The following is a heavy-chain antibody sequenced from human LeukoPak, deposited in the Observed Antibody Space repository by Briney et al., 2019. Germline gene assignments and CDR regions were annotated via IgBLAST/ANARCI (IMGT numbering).Heavy chain of an antibody. V-gene: IGHV3-7*01. CDR2: IKQDGSEK. CDR3: ARPTWTNYMDV. Sequence: GGSLRLSCAASGFTFSSYWMSWVRQAPGKGLEWVANIKQDGSEKYYVDSVKGRFTISRDNAKNSVSLQMNSLRAEDTAVYFCARPTWTNYMDVWGKGTAVTISS. D-gene: IGHD3/OR15-3a*01. CDR1: GFTFSSYW. J-gene: IGHJ6*03.